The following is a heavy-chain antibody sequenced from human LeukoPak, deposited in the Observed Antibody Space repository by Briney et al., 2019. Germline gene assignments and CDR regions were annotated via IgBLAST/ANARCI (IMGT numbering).Heavy chain of an antibody. J-gene: IGHJ4*02. CDR1: GFTFSSYA. V-gene: IGHV3-64*01. Sequence: PGGSLRLSCAASGFTFSSYAMHWVRQAPGKGLEYVSAISSNGGSTYYANSVKGRFTISRDNSKNTLYLQMGSLRAEDMAVYYCARDVSSYCTNGVCYLYEAADYGGIDYWGQGTLVTVSS. D-gene: IGHD2-8*01. CDR3: ARDVSSYCTNGVCYLYEAADYGGIDY. CDR2: ISSNGGST.